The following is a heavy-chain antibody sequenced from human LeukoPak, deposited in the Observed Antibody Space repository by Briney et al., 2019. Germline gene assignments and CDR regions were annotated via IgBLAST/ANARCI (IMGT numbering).Heavy chain of an antibody. J-gene: IGHJ4*02. D-gene: IGHD3-22*01. V-gene: IGHV1-2*02. CDR1: GYSFTGYY. CDR3: ARLSDNYYYDSSSYSYFDY. CDR2: INLNSGDT. Sequence: ASVKVSCTASGYSFTGYYMHWVRQAPGQGLEWMGWINLNSGDTNFAQKFQGRVTMTRDTSISTAYMELSRLRSDDTAVYYCARLSDNYYYDSSSYSYFDYWGQGTLVTVSS.